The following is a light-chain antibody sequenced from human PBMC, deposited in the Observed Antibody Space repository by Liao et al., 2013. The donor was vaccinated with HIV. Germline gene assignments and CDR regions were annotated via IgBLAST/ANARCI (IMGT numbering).Light chain of an antibody. Sequence: SYELTQPPSVSVAPGKTATITCGGDNIGSKGVHWYQQKPGQAPALVIYYDSDRPSGIPERFSGSNSGNTATLTISRVEGGDEADYYCQLWDSSSDHPYVFGTGTQVTVL. CDR3: QLWDSSSDHPYV. J-gene: IGLJ1*01. CDR2: YDS. CDR1: NIGSKG. V-gene: IGLV3-21*01.